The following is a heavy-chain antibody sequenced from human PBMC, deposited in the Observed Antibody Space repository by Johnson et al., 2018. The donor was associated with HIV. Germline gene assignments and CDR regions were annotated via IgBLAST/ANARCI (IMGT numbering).Heavy chain of an antibody. J-gene: IGHJ3*02. Sequence: VQLVESGGGVVQPGRSLRLSCAASGFTFSSYAMHWVRQAPGKGLEWVSLIYSGDNTKYADSVKGRFTISRDNSKNTLFLQMNSLRPEDTAVYYCARGALLWVRADDAFDIWGQGTMVTVSS. CDR2: IYSGDNT. CDR3: ARGALLWVRADDAFDI. CDR1: GFTFSSYA. V-gene: IGHV3-66*02. D-gene: IGHD3-10*01.